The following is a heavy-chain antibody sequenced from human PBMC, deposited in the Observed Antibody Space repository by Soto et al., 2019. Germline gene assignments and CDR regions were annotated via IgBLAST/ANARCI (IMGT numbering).Heavy chain of an antibody. CDR1: GYPFTSYG. D-gene: IGHD2-2*01. CDR2: ISAYNGNT. Sequence: ASVTVSCKSSGYPFTSYGINCVRQAPGQGHEWMGWISAYNGNTNYAQKLQGRVTMTTDTSTRTAYMELRSLRSDDTAVYYCARDSEGNVVVPAPEAFDIWGQGTMVTVSS. V-gene: IGHV1-18*01. J-gene: IGHJ3*02. CDR3: ARDSEGNVVVPAPEAFDI.